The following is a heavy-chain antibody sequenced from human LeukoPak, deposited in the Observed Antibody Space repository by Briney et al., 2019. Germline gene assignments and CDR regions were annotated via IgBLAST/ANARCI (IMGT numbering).Heavy chain of an antibody. Sequence: GGSLRLSCAVSGLTFRTYAMSWVRQAPGKGLEWVSATSGSGGSTYYADSVTGRFTISRDNAKNSLYLQMNSLRAEDTAVYYCARTLRLHTPRAFDIWGQGTMVTVSS. V-gene: IGHV3-23*01. CDR3: ARTLRLHTPRAFDI. J-gene: IGHJ3*02. CDR2: TSGSGGST. CDR1: GLTFRTYA. D-gene: IGHD5-24*01.